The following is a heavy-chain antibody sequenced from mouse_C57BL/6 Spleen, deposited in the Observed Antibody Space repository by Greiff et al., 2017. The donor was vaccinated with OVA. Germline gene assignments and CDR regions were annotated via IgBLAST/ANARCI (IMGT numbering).Heavy chain of an antibody. D-gene: IGHD2-3*01. CDR2: INPNNGGT. V-gene: IGHV1-18*01. CDR1: GYTFTDYN. Sequence: EVQLQQSGPELVKPGASVKIPCKASGYTFTDYNMDWVKQSHGKSLEWIGDINPNNGGTIYNQTFKGKATLTVDTSSSTAYMELRSLTSEDTAVYYCARGGSDVYYGSTYAMDDWGQGTSVTVAS. CDR3: ARGGSDVYYGSTYAMDD. J-gene: IGHJ4*01.